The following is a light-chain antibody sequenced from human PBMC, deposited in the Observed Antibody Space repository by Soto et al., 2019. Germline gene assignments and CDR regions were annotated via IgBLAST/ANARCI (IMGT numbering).Light chain of an antibody. Sequence: DLQMTQSPSSLSASVGDRVTITCRASQGIRNDLCWYQQQPGKPPKRLIFGASSVQRGVPSRFSGSGSGTEFALTINSLQPEDFATYYCLQYNTYSYTFGQGTKLDIK. J-gene: IGKJ2*01. CDR1: QGIRND. CDR2: GAS. CDR3: LQYNTYSYT. V-gene: IGKV1-17*01.